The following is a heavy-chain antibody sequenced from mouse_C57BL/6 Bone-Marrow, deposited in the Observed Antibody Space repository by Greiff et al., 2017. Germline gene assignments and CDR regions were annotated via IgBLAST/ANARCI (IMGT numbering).Heavy chain of an antibody. D-gene: IGHD1-1*01. V-gene: IGHV5-4*01. CDR1: GFTFSSYA. CDR3: AGDYYESGY. J-gene: IGHJ2*01. CDR2: ISDGGSYT. Sequence: EVKLVESGGGLVKPGGSLKLSCAASGFTFSSYAMSWVRQTPEKRLEWVATISDGGSYTYYPDNVKGRFTISRDNAKNNLYLQMSHLKAEDTAMYYCAGDYYESGYWGQGTTLTVSS.